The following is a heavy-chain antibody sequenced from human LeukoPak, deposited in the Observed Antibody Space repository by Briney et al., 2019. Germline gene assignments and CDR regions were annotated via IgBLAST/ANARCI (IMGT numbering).Heavy chain of an antibody. CDR2: ISYDGSNK. Sequence: GGSLRLSCAASGFTFSSYAMHWVRQAPGKGLEWVAVISYDGSNKYYADSVKGRFTISRDNSKNTLYLQMNSLRAEDTAVYYCARERYGRNYYYYYGMDVWGQGTTVTVSS. J-gene: IGHJ6*02. CDR1: GFTFSSYA. V-gene: IGHV3-30-3*01. D-gene: IGHD3-10*01. CDR3: ARERYGRNYYYYYGMDV.